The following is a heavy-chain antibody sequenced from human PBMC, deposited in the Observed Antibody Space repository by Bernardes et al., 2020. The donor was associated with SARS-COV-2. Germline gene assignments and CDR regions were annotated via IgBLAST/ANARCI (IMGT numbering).Heavy chain of an antibody. CDR1: GFPFSIYS. D-gene: IGHD6-13*01. CDR3: AREVCSSWSSRYFDL. Sequence: GGSLSLSCAASGFPFSIYSMNWVRQAPGKGLVWVSSISSSSSDIYYADSVKGRFTISRDNAKYSLYLQINSLRAEDTAVYYCAREVCSSWSSRYFDLWGRGTLGTVSS. V-gene: IGHV3-21*01. J-gene: IGHJ2*01. CDR2: ISSSSSDI.